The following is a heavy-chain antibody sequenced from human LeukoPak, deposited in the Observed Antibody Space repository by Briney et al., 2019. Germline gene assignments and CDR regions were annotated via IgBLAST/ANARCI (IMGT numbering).Heavy chain of an antibody. CDR1: GFTFSSYS. CDR2: ISSSSSTM. D-gene: IGHD2-15*01. V-gene: IGHV3-48*01. Sequence: GGSLRLSCAASGFTFSSYSMNWVRQAPGKGLEWVSYISSSSSTMYYADSVKGRFTISRDNAKNSLYLQMNSLRAEDTAVYYCARDSHCSGGSCDVGAFDIWGQGTMVTVSS. J-gene: IGHJ3*02. CDR3: ARDSHCSGGSCDVGAFDI.